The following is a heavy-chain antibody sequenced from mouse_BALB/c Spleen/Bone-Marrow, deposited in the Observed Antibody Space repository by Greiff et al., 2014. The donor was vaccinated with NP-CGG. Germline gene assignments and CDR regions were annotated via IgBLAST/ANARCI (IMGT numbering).Heavy chain of an antibody. CDR1: GYTFTSSW. D-gene: IGHD4-1*01. V-gene: IGHV1S130*01. J-gene: IGHJ2*01. Sequence: VQLQQSGSVLVRPGVSVKLSRKASGYTFTSSWMHWAKQRPGQGLEWIGEIHPNSGNTNYNEKFKGKATLTVDTSSSTAYVDLNSLTSEDSAVYYCALGLPYFDYWGQGTTLTVSS. CDR3: ALGLPYFDY. CDR2: IHPNSGNT.